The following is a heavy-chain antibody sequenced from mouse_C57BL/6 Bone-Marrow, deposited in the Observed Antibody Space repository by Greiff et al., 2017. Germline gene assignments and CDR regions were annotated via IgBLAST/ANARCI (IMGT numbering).Heavy chain of an antibody. J-gene: IGHJ3*01. CDR3: ARRGGNYYGSSWAWCAY. Sequence: QVQLQQSGAELVRPGTSVKMSCKASGYTFTNYWIGWAKQRPGHGLEWIGDIYPGGGYTNYNEKFKGKATLTADKSSSTAYMPFSSLTSEDSAIYYCARRGGNYYGSSWAWCAYGGQGTLVTVSA. V-gene: IGHV1-63*01. CDR2: IYPGGGYT. D-gene: IGHD1-1*01. CDR1: GYTFTNYW.